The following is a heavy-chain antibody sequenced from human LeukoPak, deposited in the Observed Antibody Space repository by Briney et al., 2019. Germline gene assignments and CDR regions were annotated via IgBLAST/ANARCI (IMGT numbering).Heavy chain of an antibody. D-gene: IGHD2-15*01. CDR1: GGSISSGNYY. CDR2: IYYSGST. V-gene: IGHV4-30-4*01. CDR3: ARGSGGSFPSWFDP. J-gene: IGHJ5*02. Sequence: SETLSLTCTVSGGSISSGNYYWSWIRQPPGKGLEWIGYIYYSGSTYYNPSLKSRVTISVDTSRNQFSLKLSSVTAADTAVYYCARGSGGSFPSWFDPWGQGTLVTVSS.